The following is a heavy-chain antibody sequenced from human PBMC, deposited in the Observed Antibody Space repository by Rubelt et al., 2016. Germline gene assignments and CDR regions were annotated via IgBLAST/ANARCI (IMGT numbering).Heavy chain of an antibody. Sequence: EVQVVESGGGLVQPGGSLRLSCTASGFTFRTYWMHWVRQAPGKGLVWVSAVTGSGGTTYFADSVKVRFAISRDNAKKSLYLQMNSLRVEDTAVYYCASDRVGWGQGTLVTVSS. J-gene: IGHJ4*02. CDR3: ASDRVG. CDR1: GFTFRTYW. D-gene: IGHD2-2*01. V-gene: IGHV3-74*01. CDR2: VTGSGGTT.